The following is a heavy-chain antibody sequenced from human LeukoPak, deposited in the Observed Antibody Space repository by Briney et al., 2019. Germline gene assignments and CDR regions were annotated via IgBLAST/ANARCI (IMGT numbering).Heavy chain of an antibody. J-gene: IGHJ6*02. CDR1: GFTFSSYG. D-gene: IGHD4-17*01. Sequence: HTGRSLRLSCAASGFTFSSYGMHWVRQAPGKGLEWVAVISYDGSNKYYADFVKGRFTISRDNSKNTLYLQMNSLRAEDTAVYYCARDACGDYDRLYYYYGMDVWGQGTTVTVSS. CDR2: ISYDGSNK. CDR3: ARDACGDYDRLYYYYGMDV. V-gene: IGHV3-30*03.